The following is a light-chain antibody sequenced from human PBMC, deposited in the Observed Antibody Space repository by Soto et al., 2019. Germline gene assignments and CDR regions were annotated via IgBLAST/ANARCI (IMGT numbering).Light chain of an antibody. CDR2: AAS. CDR3: QQYGSSPLS. CDR1: QRVSSH. J-gene: IGKJ4*01. Sequence: ETVMTQSPVTLSVSPGDTATLSCRASQRVSSHLAWYQQKPGQPPRLLIYAASTRATGIAGRFSGSGSGTDFTLSISSLEPEDFAVYYCQQYGSSPLSFGGGTKVDI. V-gene: IGKV3-15*01.